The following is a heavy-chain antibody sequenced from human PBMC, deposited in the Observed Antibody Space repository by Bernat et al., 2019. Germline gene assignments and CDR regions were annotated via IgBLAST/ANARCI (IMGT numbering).Heavy chain of an antibody. V-gene: IGHV4-59*01. CDR1: GGSFSNYY. CDR3: ARSGGSYGSGGVDP. Sequence: QVQLQEAGPGLVKPSETLSLTCSVSGGSFSNYYWTCIRQPPGKRLEYIGYSHYRGSSDYNPSLKGRATIIIDASNNRVSLKLRSVGAADTAVYYCARSGGSYGSGGVDPWGKGTLVTVAS. J-gene: IGHJ5*02. CDR2: SHYRGSS. D-gene: IGHD3-10*01.